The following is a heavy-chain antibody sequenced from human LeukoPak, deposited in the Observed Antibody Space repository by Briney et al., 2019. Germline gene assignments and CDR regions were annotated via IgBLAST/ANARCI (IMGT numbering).Heavy chain of an antibody. CDR3: AKLLSNSGRFLY. CDR2: ISGSGGST. CDR1: GFTFSSYG. D-gene: IGHD4-23*01. Sequence: GGSLRLSCAASGFTFSSYGMSWVRQAPGKGLEWVSAISGSGGSTYYADSVKGRFTISRDNSKNTLYLQMNSLRAEDTAVYYCAKLLSNSGRFLYWGQGTLVTVSS. V-gene: IGHV3-23*01. J-gene: IGHJ4*02.